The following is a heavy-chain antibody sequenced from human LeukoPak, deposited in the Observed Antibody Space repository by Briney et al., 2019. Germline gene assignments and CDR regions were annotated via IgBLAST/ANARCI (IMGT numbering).Heavy chain of an antibody. V-gene: IGHV3-23*01. D-gene: IGHD2-2*01. CDR2: ISGSGGST. CDR1: GFTFSNYA. J-gene: IGHJ4*02. CDR3: ATGIWYQLY. Sequence: PGGSLRLSCAASGFTFSNYAMSWVRQAPGKGLEWVSAISGSGGSTYYPDSVKGRFTISRDNSKNTLYLQMNSLRAEDTAVYYCATGIWYQLYWGQGTLVTVSS.